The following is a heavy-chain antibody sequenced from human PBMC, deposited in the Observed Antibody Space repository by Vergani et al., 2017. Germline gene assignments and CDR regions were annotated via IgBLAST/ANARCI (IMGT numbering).Heavy chain of an antibody. CDR1: GGSISAGYYF. J-gene: IGHJ3*01. CDR2: ISASGNA. D-gene: IGHD6-19*01. V-gene: IGHV4-61*02. CDR3: ARRGGWYYSSGKVYPLRPAFDV. Sequence: QVQLQASGPGRVKPSQTLSLTCTMSGGSISAGYYFWSWIRQPAGKGLEWLGHISASGNASHSPSLKTRVSMSVDTSKNQFSLTVTSVTAADTALYFCARRGGWYYSSGKVYPLRPAFDVWRHGTVVAVSS.